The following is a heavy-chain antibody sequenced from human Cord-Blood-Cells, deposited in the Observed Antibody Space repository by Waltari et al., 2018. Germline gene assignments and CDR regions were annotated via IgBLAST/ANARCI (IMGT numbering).Heavy chain of an antibody. D-gene: IGHD3-10*01. CDR3: AKDRKVLGGSGSYYPY. J-gene: IGHJ4*02. Sequence: EVQLLESGGGLVQPGGSLRLSCAASGFTFSSYAMSWVRQAPGKGLEWVSAISGRGGSTYYADSVKGRFTISRDNSKNTLYLQMNSLRAEDTAVYYCAKDRKVLGGSGSYYPYWGQGTLVTVSS. CDR1: GFTFSSYA. CDR2: ISGRGGST. V-gene: IGHV3-23*01.